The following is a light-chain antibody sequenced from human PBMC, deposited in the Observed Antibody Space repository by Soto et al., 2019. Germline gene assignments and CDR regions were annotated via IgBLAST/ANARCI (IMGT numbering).Light chain of an antibody. CDR3: AAWDDSLNKV. CDR1: SSNIGSNT. V-gene: IGLV1-44*01. Sequence: QSVLTQPPSASGTPGQRVTISCSGSSSNIGSNTVNWYQQLPGTAPKLLIYSNNQRPSGVPDRFSGSKYGTSASLAISGLQSEDEADYYCAAWDDSLNKVFGGGTKLTVL. CDR2: SNN. J-gene: IGLJ3*02.